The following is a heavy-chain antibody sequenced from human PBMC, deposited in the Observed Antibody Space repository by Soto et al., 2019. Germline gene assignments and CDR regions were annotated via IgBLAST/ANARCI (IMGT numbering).Heavy chain of an antibody. CDR3: AIAHECAMLRECMDV. CDR1: GCSISSGGDY. Sequence: QVQLQESGPGLVNPSQTLSLTCTVSGCSISSGGDYWRWSRKPPGQGLEWIGYIYYSGSTYYNPCLKSRVTISVDTSKNQCSRTLSSVTAADTAVYYCAIAHECAMLRECMDVRGHGTTVTVTS. D-gene: IGHD3-10*01. V-gene: IGHV4-31*03. J-gene: IGHJ6*02. CDR2: IYYSGST.